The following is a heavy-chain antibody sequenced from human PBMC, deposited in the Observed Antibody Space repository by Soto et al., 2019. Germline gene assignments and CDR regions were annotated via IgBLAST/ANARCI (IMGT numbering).Heavy chain of an antibody. J-gene: IGHJ4*02. CDR2: ISPYNGNT. CDR1: GYTFTSYG. CDR3: AGVTTGSGSYLSY. V-gene: IGHV1-18*01. Sequence: QVQLVQSGGEVKKPGATVKVSCKASGYTFTSYGISWVRQAPGQGLEWMGWISPYNGNTYYAQNLQGRVTMTTDTSTSTAYMEVRSLRSDDTAVYYCAGVTTGSGSYLSYWGQGTLVTVSS. D-gene: IGHD3-10*01.